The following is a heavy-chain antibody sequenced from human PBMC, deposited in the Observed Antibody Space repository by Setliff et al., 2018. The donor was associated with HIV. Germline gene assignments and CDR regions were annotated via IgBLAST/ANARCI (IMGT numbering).Heavy chain of an antibody. Sequence: ASVKVSCKAAGYTFTSYDFNWVRQATGQGLEWMGWINLNGGGTNYAQKFQGRVTMTRDTSTSTAYMELRSMRSDDTAVYYCARVEAFGGVSYSYYYMDVWGKGTTVTVSS. CDR2: INLNGGGT. V-gene: IGHV1-2*02. J-gene: IGHJ6*03. D-gene: IGHD3-16*01. CDR3: ARVEAFGGVSYSYYYMDV. CDR1: GYTFTSYD.